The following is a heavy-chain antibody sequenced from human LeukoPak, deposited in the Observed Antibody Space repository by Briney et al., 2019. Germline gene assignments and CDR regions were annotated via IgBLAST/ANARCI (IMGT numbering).Heavy chain of an antibody. CDR1: GFTFSSYG. CDR2: ISSSSIYI. V-gene: IGHV3-21*01. CDR3: ARGAINMIVEAGSWFDP. D-gene: IGHD3-22*01. Sequence: GGSLRLSYAASGFTFSSYGMNWVRQAPGKGLEWVSSISSSSIYIYYADSVKGRFTISRDNAKNSLYLQMNSLRVEDTAVYYCARGAINMIVEAGSWFDPWGQGTLVTVSS. J-gene: IGHJ5*02.